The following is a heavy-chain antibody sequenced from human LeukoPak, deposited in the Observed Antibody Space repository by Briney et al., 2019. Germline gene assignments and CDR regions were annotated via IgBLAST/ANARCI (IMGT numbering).Heavy chain of an antibody. Sequence: GGSLRLSCAASGFIFSSYAMHWVRQAPGKGPEWVAIIWFDGSNKYYAESVEGRFTISRDNSKNTLYLQMNSLRAEDTAVYSCARGLGYSYGYGIDYWGQGTLVIASS. D-gene: IGHD5-18*01. CDR3: ARGLGYSYGYGIDY. V-gene: IGHV3-33*01. J-gene: IGHJ4*02. CDR1: GFIFSSYA. CDR2: IWFDGSNK.